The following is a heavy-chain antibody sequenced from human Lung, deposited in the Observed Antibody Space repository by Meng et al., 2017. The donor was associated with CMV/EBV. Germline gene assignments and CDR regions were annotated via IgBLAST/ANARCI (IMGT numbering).Heavy chain of an antibody. J-gene: IGHJ4*02. Sequence: VQLVQSGFELKKPGHSLKVSCQAAGYTFTSSSMNWVRHAPGQGLEWMGWININTGNPTYAQGFTGRFVFSLDTSVSTAYLQIDSLKADDTAVYYCARGNGWRFDYWGQGTLVTVSS. CDR1: GYTFTSSS. CDR3: ARGNGWRFDY. CDR2: ININTGNP. D-gene: IGHD6-19*01. V-gene: IGHV7-4-1*01.